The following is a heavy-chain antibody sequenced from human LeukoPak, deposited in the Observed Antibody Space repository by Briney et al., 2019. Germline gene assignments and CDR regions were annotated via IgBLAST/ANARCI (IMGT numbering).Heavy chain of an antibody. CDR1: GFTFGDYG. CDR3: TRDRGSYHLDY. J-gene: IGHJ4*02. Sequence: GRSLRLSCSASGFTFGDYGISWVRQAPGRGLEWVGFIRSKAYGGTTEYAASVKGRFTISRDDSKSIAYLQMNSLKTEDTGVYCCTRDRGSYHLDYWGQGTLVTVSS. CDR2: IRSKAYGGTT. V-gene: IGHV3-49*04. D-gene: IGHD1-26*01.